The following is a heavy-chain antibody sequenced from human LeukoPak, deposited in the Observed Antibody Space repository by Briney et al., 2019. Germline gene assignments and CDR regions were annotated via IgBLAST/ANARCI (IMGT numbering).Heavy chain of an antibody. D-gene: IGHD2-8*01. CDR1: GFTFSSYA. CDR2: ISSNGGST. V-gene: IGHV3-64*01. Sequence: GSLRLSCAASGFTFSSYAMSWVRQAPGKGLEYVSGISSNGGSTYHANSVKGRFTISRDNSKNTLYLQMGSLRAEDMAVYYCAREYCTNGVCYKRFDYWGQGTLVTVSS. CDR3: AREYCTNGVCYKRFDY. J-gene: IGHJ4*02.